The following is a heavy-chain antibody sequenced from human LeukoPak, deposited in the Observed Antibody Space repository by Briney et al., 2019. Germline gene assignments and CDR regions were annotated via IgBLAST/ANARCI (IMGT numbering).Heavy chain of an antibody. D-gene: IGHD3-10*01. Sequence: GGSLRLSCAASGFTFDDYAMHWVRQAPGKGLEWVSGISWNSGSIGYADSVKGRFTNSRDNAKNSLYLQMNSLRAEDTALYYCAKDIKGYGSSFDYWGQGTLVTVSS. CDR3: AKDIKGYGSSFDY. CDR2: ISWNSGSI. J-gene: IGHJ4*02. V-gene: IGHV3-9*01. CDR1: GFTFDDYA.